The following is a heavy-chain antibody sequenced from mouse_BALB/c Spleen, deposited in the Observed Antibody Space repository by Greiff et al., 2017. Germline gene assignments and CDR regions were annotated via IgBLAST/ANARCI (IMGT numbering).Heavy chain of an antibody. Sequence: EVHLVESGGGLVQPKGSLKLSCAASGFTFNTYAMNWVRQAPGKGLEWVARIRSKSNNYATYYADSVKDRFTISRDDSQSMLYLQMNNLKTEDTAMYDCRRHYYGYAMDYGGEGTAVTVSS. D-gene: IGHD1-2*01. CDR3: RRHYYGYAMDY. J-gene: IGHJ4*01. CDR2: IRSKSNNYAT. CDR1: GFTFNTYA. V-gene: IGHV10-1*02.